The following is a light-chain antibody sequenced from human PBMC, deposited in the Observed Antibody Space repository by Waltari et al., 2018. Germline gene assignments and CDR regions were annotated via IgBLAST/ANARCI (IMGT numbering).Light chain of an antibody. CDR3: GTWDSSLSGAV. CDR2: ENT. J-gene: IGLJ7*01. Sequence: QSVLTQPPSVSAAPGQRVTISCSGGSSNIGNNYVSWYRQFPGTAPKLLINENTERPSGIPGRFSGSKSGTPATLDITGLQAGDEADYYCGTWDSSLSGAVFGGGTHLTVL. V-gene: IGLV1-51*02. CDR1: SSNIGNNY.